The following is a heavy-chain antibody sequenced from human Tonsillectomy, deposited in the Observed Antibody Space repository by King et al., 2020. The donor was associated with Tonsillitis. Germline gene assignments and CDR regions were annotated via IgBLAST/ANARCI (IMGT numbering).Heavy chain of an antibody. V-gene: IGHV4-34*01. Sequence: QVQLQQWGAGLLKPSETLSLTCAVYGGSFSGYYWSWIRQPPGKGLEWIGEINHSRSTNYNPSLKSRVTVSVDTSKNQFSLKLSSVTAADTAVYYCARGLVLIWFGELIYYGMDAWGQGTTGTVSS. CDR3: ARGLVLIWFGELIYYGMDA. J-gene: IGHJ6*02. D-gene: IGHD3-10*01. CDR1: GGSFSGYY. CDR2: INHSRST.